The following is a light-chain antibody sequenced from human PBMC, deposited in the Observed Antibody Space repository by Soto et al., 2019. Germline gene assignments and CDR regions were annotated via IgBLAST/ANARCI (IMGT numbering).Light chain of an antibody. CDR3: ASYTSISPVV. V-gene: IGLV2-14*03. CDR2: AVT. Sequence: QSVLTQPASVSGSPGQSITISCTGTTSDIGGYNYVSWYQQHPGKAPRLMIYAVTNRPSGVSNRFSGSKSGNTASLTISGLQAEDEGDYYCASYTSISPVVFGGGTKLTVL. J-gene: IGLJ2*01. CDR1: TSDIGGYNY.